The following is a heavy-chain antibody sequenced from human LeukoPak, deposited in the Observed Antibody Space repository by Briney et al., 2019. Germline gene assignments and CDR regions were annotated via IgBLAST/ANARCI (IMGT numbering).Heavy chain of an antibody. CDR1: GFTFNSYW. CDR3: ARGEYYYDGGY. J-gene: IGHJ4*02. CDR2: IKQDGSQK. D-gene: IGHD3-22*01. Sequence: GGSLRLSCAASGFTFNSYWMSWVRQAPGKGLEWVANIKQDGSQKYYVDSVRGRFTISRDNAKNSLYLQMNSLRVEDTAVYYCARGEYYYDGGYWGQGTLVTVSS. V-gene: IGHV3-7*03.